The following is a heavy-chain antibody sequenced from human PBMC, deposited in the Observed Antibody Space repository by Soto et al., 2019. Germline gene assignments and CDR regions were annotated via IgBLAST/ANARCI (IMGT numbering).Heavy chain of an antibody. Sequence: SETLSLTCAVSGGSFSGHYWSWIRQPPEKGLEWIGELNHSGSTNYNPSLKSRVTISVDTSKNQFSLKLSSVTAADTAVYFCARVGALGSSSCFDYWGQGTLVTVSS. CDR3: ARVGALGSSSCFDY. CDR1: GGSFSGHY. D-gene: IGHD6-13*01. CDR2: LNHSGST. V-gene: IGHV4-34*01. J-gene: IGHJ4*02.